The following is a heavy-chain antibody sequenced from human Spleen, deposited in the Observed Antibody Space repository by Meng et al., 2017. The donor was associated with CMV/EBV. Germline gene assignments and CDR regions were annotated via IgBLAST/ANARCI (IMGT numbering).Heavy chain of an antibody. CDR1: VFPFRRSG. J-gene: IGHJ4*02. Sequence: FSTSVFPFRRSGLPWVRQDPGKGLEWVTFVRYDGSQKFYADSVKGRFTSSRDNSKNTLYLQMNSLRGEDTAVYYCAFSNSWYCFDHWGQGTLVTVSS. D-gene: IGHD6-13*01. CDR3: AFSNSWYCFDH. V-gene: IGHV3-30*02. CDR2: VRYDGSQK.